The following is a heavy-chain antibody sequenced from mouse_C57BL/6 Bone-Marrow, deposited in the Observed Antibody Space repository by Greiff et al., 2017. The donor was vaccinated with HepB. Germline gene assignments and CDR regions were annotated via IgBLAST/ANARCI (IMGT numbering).Heavy chain of an antibody. CDR1: GYTFTSYG. CDR2: IYPRSGNT. J-gene: IGHJ4*01. V-gene: IGHV1-81*01. D-gene: IGHD1-1*01. CDR3: ARDHISYYGSSAIDGAMDY. Sequence: QVQLQQSGAELARPGASVKLSCKASGYTFTSYGISWVKQRTGQGLEWIGEIYPRSGNTYYNEKFKGKATLTADKSSITAYMQLRSLTSEDSAVYCCARDHISYYGSSAIDGAMDYWGQGTSVTVSS.